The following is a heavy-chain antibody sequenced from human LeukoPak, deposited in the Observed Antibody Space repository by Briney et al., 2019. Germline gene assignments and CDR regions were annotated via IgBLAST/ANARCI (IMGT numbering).Heavy chain of an antibody. CDR3: SSMSIVAFDI. Sequence: GGSLRLSCAASGFTFSSSEMNWVRQAPGKGLEWVSFISRSGSTIHYADSVKGRFTISRDNAKDSLYLQMNSLRAEDTAVYYCSSMSIVAFDIWGQGTMVTVSS. V-gene: IGHV3-48*03. J-gene: IGHJ3*02. CDR1: GFTFSSSE. D-gene: IGHD6-6*01. CDR2: ISRSGSTI.